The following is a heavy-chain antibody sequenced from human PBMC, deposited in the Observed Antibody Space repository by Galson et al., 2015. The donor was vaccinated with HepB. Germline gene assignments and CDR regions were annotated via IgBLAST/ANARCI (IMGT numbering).Heavy chain of an antibody. CDR3: ARAGYKANGGYSHY. J-gene: IGHJ4*02. D-gene: IGHD3-22*01. CDR2: ISYDGSKK. CDR1: GFTFGSYS. Sequence: SLRLSCAASGFTFGSYSMHWVRQAPGKGLEWVAVISYDGSKKNYADSVNGRYTIPRATSKNKLYLQVNSLQADDTAVYHCARAGYKANGGYSHYWGQGTLVTVSS. V-gene: IGHV3-30-3*01.